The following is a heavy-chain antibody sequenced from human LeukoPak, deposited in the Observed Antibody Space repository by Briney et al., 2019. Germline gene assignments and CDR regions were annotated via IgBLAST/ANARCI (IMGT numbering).Heavy chain of an antibody. CDR3: ARDGPSQDGIFAFDI. Sequence: GGSLRLSCAASGFTVSSNYMSWVRQAPGKGLEWVSVIYSGGSTYYADSVKGRFTISRDNSKNTLYLQMNSLRAEDTAVYYCARDGPSQDGIFAFDIWGQGTMVTVSS. CDR1: GFTVSSNY. D-gene: IGHD3-9*01. V-gene: IGHV3-53*01. CDR2: IYSGGST. J-gene: IGHJ3*02.